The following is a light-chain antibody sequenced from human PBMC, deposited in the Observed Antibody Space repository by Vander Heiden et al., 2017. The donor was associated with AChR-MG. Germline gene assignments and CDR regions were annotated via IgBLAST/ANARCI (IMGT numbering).Light chain of an antibody. CDR2: DAS. CDR1: QSIGSW. CDR3: QQYANYPYT. J-gene: IGKJ2*01. Sequence: DLQMTQSPSTLSAPAGDRVTITCRASQSIGSWLAWYQQKPGKAPKFLIYDASTLESGVPSRFSGSGAGAEFTLTITSLQPDDVATDYCQQYANYPYTFGQGTKLEIK. V-gene: IGKV1-5*01.